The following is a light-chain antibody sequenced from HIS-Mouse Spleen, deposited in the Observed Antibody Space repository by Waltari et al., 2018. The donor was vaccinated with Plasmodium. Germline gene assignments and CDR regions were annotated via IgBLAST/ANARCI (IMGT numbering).Light chain of an antibody. CDR1: QSISSW. Sequence: DIQMTQSPSTLSASVRHSVTITCRASQSISSWLAWYQQKPGKAPKLLIYKASSLESGVPSRFSGSGSGTEFTLTISSLQPDDFATYYCQQYNSYSWTFGQGTKVEIK. CDR3: QQYNSYSWT. V-gene: IGKV1-5*03. CDR2: KAS. J-gene: IGKJ1*01.